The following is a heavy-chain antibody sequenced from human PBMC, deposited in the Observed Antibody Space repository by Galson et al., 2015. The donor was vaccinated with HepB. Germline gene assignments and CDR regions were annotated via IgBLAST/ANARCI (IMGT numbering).Heavy chain of an antibody. Sequence: SVKVSCKASGGTFSSYDISWVRQAPGQGLEWMGGIIPICGTANYAQKFQGRVTITADESTSTAYMELSSLRSEDTAVYYCARDVITIFGVVIQDDALDIWGQGTMVTVSS. J-gene: IGHJ3*02. V-gene: IGHV1-69*13. CDR2: IIPICGTA. D-gene: IGHD3-3*01. CDR1: GGTFSSYD. CDR3: ARDVITIFGVVIQDDALDI.